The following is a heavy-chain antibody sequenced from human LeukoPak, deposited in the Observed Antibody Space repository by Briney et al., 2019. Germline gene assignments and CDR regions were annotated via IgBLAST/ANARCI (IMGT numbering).Heavy chain of an antibody. D-gene: IGHD5-24*01. CDR3: ARMATTDTTLSWFDP. Sequence: SETLSLTCTVSGGSITSYTWSWIRQPPGKGLEWIGYISYTGSTNYNPSLKSRVTISVDTSKNQFSLRLSSVTVADTAVYYCARMATTDTTLSWFDPWGQGTLVTVSS. V-gene: IGHV4-59*08. CDR2: ISYTGST. J-gene: IGHJ5*02. CDR1: GGSITSYT.